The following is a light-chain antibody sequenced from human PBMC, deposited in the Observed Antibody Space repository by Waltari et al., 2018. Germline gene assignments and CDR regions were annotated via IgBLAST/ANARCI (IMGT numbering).Light chain of an antibody. CDR3: TTWDASLNGVL. CDR2: RND. CDR1: GSNIGANT. J-gene: IGLJ2*01. V-gene: IGLV1-44*01. Sequence: QFVLTQPPSASGTPGQRVTISCSGSGSNIGANTVNWYQQPPGTAPKLLMYRNDERPSGVPDRFSGSKSGTSASLAISGLQSEDEADYYCTTWDASLNGVLFGAGTKLTVL.